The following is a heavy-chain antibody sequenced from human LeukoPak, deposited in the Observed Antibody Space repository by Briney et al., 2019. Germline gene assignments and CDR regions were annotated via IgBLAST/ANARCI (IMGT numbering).Heavy chain of an antibody. J-gene: IGHJ3*02. V-gene: IGHV3-66*01. CDR1: GFTVSSNY. D-gene: IGHD3-22*01. CDR3: ATWEVSGDSRSGVDI. Sequence: GGSLRLSCAASGFTVSSNYMSRVRQAPGKGLEGVSDHYSGGSTYYADSVKGRFTISRGNSKHTLYLQMDSLRAKDTGVYYWATWEVSGDSRSGVDIWGQGTMVTVSS. CDR2: HYSGGST.